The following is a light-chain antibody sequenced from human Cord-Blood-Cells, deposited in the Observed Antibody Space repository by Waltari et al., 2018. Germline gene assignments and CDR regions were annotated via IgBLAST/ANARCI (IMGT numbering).Light chain of an antibody. CDR1: QGIRKD. CDR3: LQHNSYPRT. Sequence: DIQMTQSPSSLSASVGDRVTITCRASQGIRKDLGWYQQKPGKAPKRLIYAVSSLQSGVPSRFSGSGSGTEFTLTISSLQPEDFATYYCLQHNSYPRTFGGGTKVEIK. J-gene: IGKJ4*01. CDR2: AVS. V-gene: IGKV1-17*01.